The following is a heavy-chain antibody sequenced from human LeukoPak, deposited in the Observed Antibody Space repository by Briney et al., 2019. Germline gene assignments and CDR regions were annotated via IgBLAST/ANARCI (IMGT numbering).Heavy chain of an antibody. D-gene: IGHD6-6*01. Sequence: VLVKACCKASGPTFTGYFMHSVRRAAGHGLGWMGWNNPNSGHTNYAQKFQRRVTMTRDTSISTAYMELSRLRSDDTAVYYCARGQQLVSDYWGQGTLVTVSS. CDR2: NNPNSGHT. CDR1: GPTFTGYF. V-gene: IGHV1-2*02. J-gene: IGHJ4*02. CDR3: ARGQQLVSDY.